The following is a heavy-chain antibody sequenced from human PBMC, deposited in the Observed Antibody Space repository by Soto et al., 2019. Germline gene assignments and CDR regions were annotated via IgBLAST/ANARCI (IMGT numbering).Heavy chain of an antibody. CDR1: GGTFSSYA. D-gene: IGHD2-2*01. CDR2: IIPSFGTA. CDR3: ASGRRYCSSTSCSHLYYYYYGMDV. Sequence: QVQLVQSGAEVKKPGSSVKVSCKASGGTFSSYAISWVRQAPGQGLEWMGGIIPSFGTANYAQKFQGRVTITADKSTSTAYMELSSLRSEDTSVYYCASGRRYCSSTSCSHLYYYYYGMDVWGQGTTVTVSS. V-gene: IGHV1-69*06. J-gene: IGHJ6*02.